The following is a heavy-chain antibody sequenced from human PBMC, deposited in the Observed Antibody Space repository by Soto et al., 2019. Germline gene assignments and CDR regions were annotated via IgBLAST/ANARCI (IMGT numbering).Heavy chain of an antibody. CDR2: VHYSGST. J-gene: IGHJ4*02. CDR1: GESLNNYY. V-gene: IGHV4-59*01. Sequence: PSETLSLTCTVSGESLNNYYWSWIRQPPGKGLEWIGFVHYSGSTNYNPSLKSRVTISVDTSKNQFSLKLSSVTAADTAVYYCARATGYCSSTSCYAHFDYWGQGTLVTVSS. CDR3: ARATGYCSSTSCYAHFDY. D-gene: IGHD2-2*01.